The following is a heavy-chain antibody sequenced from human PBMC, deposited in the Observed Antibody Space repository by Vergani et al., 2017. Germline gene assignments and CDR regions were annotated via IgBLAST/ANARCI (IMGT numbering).Heavy chain of an antibody. J-gene: IGHJ3*02. V-gene: IGHV5-10-1*03. CDR2: IDPSDSYT. D-gene: IGHD2-2*01. CDR3: ARQDIVVVPAANDAFDI. CDR1: GYSFTSYW. Sequence: EVQLVQSGAEVKKPGESLRISCKGSGYSFTSYWISWVRQMPGKGLEWMGRIDPSDSYTNYSPSFHGHVTISADKSISTAYLQWSSLKASDTAMYYCARQDIVVVPAANDAFDIWGQETMVTVSS.